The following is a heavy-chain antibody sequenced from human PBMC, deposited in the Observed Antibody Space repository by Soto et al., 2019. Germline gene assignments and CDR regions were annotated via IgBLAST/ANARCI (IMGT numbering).Heavy chain of an antibody. D-gene: IGHD3-10*01. CDR1: GFTFSSYG. CDR2: ISYDGSNK. Sequence: QVQLVESGGGVVQPGRSLRLSCAASGFTFSSYGMHWVRQAPGKGLEWVAVISYDGSNKYYADSVKGRFTISRDNSKNTLYLQMNSLRAEDTAVYYCASWFGAFDYWGQGTLVTFSS. V-gene: IGHV3-30*03. CDR3: ASWFGAFDY. J-gene: IGHJ4*02.